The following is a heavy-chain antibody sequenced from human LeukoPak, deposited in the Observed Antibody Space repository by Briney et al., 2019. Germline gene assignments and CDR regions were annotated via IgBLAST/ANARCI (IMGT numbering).Heavy chain of an antibody. CDR1: GGSFSGYY. CDR2: INHSGST. J-gene: IGHJ6*02. Sequence: SETLSLTCAVYGGSFSGYYWSWIRQPPGKGLEWIGEINHSGSTNYNPSLKSRVTISVDTSKNQFSLKLSSVTAADTAVYYCAIIVVVPAANLTDVWGQGTTVTVSS. V-gene: IGHV4-34*01. CDR3: AIIVVVPAANLTDV. D-gene: IGHD2-2*01.